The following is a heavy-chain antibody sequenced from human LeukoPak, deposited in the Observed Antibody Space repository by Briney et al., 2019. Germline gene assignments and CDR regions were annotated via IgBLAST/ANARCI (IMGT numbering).Heavy chain of an antibody. J-gene: IGHJ6*03. CDR1: GFTFDDYG. V-gene: IGHV3-20*04. CDR2: INWNGGST. Sequence: GGSLRLSCAASGFTFDDYGMSWVRQAPGKGLEWVSGINWNGGSTGYADSVKGRFTISRDNAKNSLYLQMNSLRAEDTALYYCARWYNWNDLESDYYYYMDVWGKGTTVTVSS. CDR3: ARWYNWNDLESDYYYYMDV. D-gene: IGHD1-1*01.